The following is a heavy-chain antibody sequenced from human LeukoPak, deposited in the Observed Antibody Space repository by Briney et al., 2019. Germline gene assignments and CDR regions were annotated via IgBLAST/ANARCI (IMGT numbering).Heavy chain of an antibody. Sequence: PGGSLRLSCAASGFTFSSYAMHWVRQAPGKGLEYVSAISSNGGSTYYANSVKGRFTISRDNSKNTLYLQMNSLRAEDTAVYYCVQRNIAVPGLFDYWGQGTLVTVSS. CDR3: VQRNIAVPGLFDY. V-gene: IGHV3-64*01. J-gene: IGHJ4*02. CDR2: ISSNGGST. D-gene: IGHD6-19*01. CDR1: GFTFSSYA.